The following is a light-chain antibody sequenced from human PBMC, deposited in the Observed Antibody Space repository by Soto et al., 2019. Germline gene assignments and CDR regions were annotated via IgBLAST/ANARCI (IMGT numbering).Light chain of an antibody. CDR2: TNN. CDR3: AAWDDSLNGWV. V-gene: IGLV1-44*01. CDR1: SSNIGSDT. Sequence: QSVLTQPPSASGTPGQRVTISCSGSSSNIGSDTVNWYQQLPGTAPKLLIYTNNQRPSGVPDSFSGSKSGTSASLAISGLQSEDEADYYGAAWDDSLNGWVFGGGTKLTVL. J-gene: IGLJ3*02.